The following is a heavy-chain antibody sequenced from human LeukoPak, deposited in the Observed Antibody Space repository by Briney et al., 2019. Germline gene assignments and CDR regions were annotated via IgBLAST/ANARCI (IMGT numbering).Heavy chain of an antibody. CDR2: ISSSSSYI. CDR3: ASYSDPIAAAGTGFDY. Sequence: GGSLRLSCAAPGFTFSSYSMNWVRQAPGKGLEWVSSISSSSSYIYYADSVKGRFTISRDNAKNSLYLQMNSLRAEDTAVYYCASYSDPIAAAGTGFDYWGQGTLVTVSS. CDR1: GFTFSSYS. J-gene: IGHJ4*02. V-gene: IGHV3-21*01. D-gene: IGHD6-13*01.